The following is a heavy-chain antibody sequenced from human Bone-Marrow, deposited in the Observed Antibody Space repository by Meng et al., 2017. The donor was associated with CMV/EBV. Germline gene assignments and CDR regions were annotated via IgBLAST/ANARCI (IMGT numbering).Heavy chain of an antibody. J-gene: IGHJ6*02. CDR3: ARGSSGWDYYYYYGMDV. D-gene: IGHD6-19*01. CDR2: IYYSGST. Sequence: SETLSLTCTVSGGSISSSSYYWGWIRQPPGKGLEWIGSIYYSGSTYYNPSLKSRVTISVDTSKNQFSLKLSSVTAADTAVYYCARGSSGWDYYYYYGMDVWGQGTTCNVS. V-gene: IGHV4-39*07. CDR1: GGSISSSSYY.